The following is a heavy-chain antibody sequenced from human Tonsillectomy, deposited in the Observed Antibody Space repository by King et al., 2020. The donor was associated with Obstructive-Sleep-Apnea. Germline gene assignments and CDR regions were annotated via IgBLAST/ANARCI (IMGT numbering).Heavy chain of an antibody. CDR3: ARGQYYYDSSGYYEGYHDY. CDR2: IKQDGSQR. CDR1: GFTFSSYW. D-gene: IGHD3-22*01. J-gene: IGHJ4*02. V-gene: IGHV3-7*03. Sequence: QLVQSGGGLVQPGGSLRLSCAASGFTFSSYWMSWVRQAPGKGLEWVANIKQDGSQRNYVDSVKGRFTISSDNAKNSLYLQMNSLRVEDTAVYYCARGQYYYDSSGYYEGYHDYWGQGTLVTVSS.